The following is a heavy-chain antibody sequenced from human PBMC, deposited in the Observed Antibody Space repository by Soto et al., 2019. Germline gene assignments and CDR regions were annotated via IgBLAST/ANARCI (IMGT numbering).Heavy chain of an antibody. CDR2: ISYDGSNK. D-gene: IGHD1-1*01. J-gene: IGHJ4*02. Sequence: QVQLVESGGGVVQPGRSLRLSCAASGFTFSSYGMHWVRQAPGKGLEWVAVISYDGSNKYYADSVKGRFTISRDNSKNTLYLQMNSLSAEDTAVYYCAKTTATGPDALDYWGQGTLVTVSS. CDR3: AKTTATGPDALDY. V-gene: IGHV3-30*18. CDR1: GFTFSSYG.